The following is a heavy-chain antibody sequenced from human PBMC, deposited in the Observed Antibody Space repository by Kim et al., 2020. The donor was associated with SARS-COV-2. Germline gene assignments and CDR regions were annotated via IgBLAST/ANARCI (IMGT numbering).Heavy chain of an antibody. V-gene: IGHV1-46*01. CDR1: GYTFTSYY. Sequence: ASVKVSCKASGYTFTSYYMHWVRQAPGQGLEWMGIINPSGGSTSYAQKFQGRVTMTRDTSTSTVYMELSSLRSEDTAVYYCAVSQWLVPTFDPWGQGTLVTVSS. D-gene: IGHD6-19*01. CDR2: INPSGGST. CDR3: AVSQWLVPTFDP. J-gene: IGHJ5*02.